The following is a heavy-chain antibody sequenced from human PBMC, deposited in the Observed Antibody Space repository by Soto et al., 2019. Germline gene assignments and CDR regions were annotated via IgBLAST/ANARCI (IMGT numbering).Heavy chain of an antibody. CDR1: GDTFNRYT. Sequence: QVQLVQSGAEVKPPGSSVRVSCTASGDTFNRYTISWVRQAPGQGLEWMGRVIPILGMSNYAQKFQGRVSIMADKSTSTAYRHLSSLRSEETAMYYCATNYGSGSTHFAHWGQGTLVTVSS. J-gene: IGHJ4*02. CDR2: VIPILGMS. CDR3: ATNYGSGSTHFAH. D-gene: IGHD3-10*01. V-gene: IGHV1-69*02.